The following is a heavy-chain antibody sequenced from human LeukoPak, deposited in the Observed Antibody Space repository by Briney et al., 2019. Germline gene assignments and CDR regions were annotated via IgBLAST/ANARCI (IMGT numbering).Heavy chain of an antibody. Sequence: HGESLKISCKGSGYSFTSYWIGWVRQMPGKGLEWMGIIYPGDSDTRYSPSFQGQVTISADKSISTAYLQWSSLKASDTAMHYCARLSDFWSGFPYYYMDVWGKGTTVTVSS. CDR3: ARLSDFWSGFPYYYMDV. V-gene: IGHV5-51*01. J-gene: IGHJ6*03. CDR2: IYPGDSDT. CDR1: GYSFTSYW. D-gene: IGHD3-3*01.